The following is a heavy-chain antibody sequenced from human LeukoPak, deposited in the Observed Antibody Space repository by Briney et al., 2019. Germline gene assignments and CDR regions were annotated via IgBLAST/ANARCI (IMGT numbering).Heavy chain of an antibody. CDR1: GFTFSTYW. J-gene: IGHJ6*02. CDR3: ARDSYGPDV. V-gene: IGHV3-74*01. Sequence: GGSLRLSCSASGFTFSTYWMHWVRQAPGKGLVWVSRVNNDGSSTSHADSVKGRFTISRDNAKNTLYLQMNSLRAEDTAVYYCARDSYGPDVWGQGTTVTVSS. CDR2: VNNDGSST.